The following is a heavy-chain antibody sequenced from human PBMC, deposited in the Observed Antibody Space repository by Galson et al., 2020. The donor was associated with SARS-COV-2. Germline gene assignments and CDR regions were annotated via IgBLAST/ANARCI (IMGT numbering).Heavy chain of an antibody. CDR1: GGSISSGGYY. CDR2: IYYSGST. CDR3: ASPSTTRTYGMDV. J-gene: IGHJ6*02. V-gene: IGHV4-31*03. D-gene: IGHD5-12*01. Sequence: SETLSLTCTVSGGSISSGGYYWSWIRQHPGKGLEWIGYIYYSGSTYYNPSLKSRVTISVDTSKNQFSLKLSSVTAADTAVYYCASPSTTRTYGMDVWGQGTTVTVSS.